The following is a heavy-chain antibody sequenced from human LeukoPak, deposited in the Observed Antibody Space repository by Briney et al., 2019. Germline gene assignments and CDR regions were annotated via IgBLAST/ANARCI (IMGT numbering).Heavy chain of an antibody. D-gene: IGHD6-6*01. CDR3: AREYSSSSWFDY. CDR2: ISAYNGNT. CDR1: GYTFTSYG. Sequence: ASVKVSCKASGYTFTSYGISWVRQAPGQGLAWMGWISAYNGNTNYAQKLQGRVTMTTDTSTSTVYMELSSLRSEDTAVYYCAREYSSSSWFDYWGQGTLVTVSS. J-gene: IGHJ4*02. V-gene: IGHV1-18*01.